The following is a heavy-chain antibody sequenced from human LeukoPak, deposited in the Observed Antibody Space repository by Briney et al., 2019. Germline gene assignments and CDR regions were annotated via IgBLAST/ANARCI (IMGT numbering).Heavy chain of an antibody. V-gene: IGHV4-30-4*01. CDR1: GGSISSGDYY. J-gene: IGHJ4*02. CDR3: ARVLGLLWFGESGYYFDY. Sequence: SETLSLTCTVSGGSISSGDYYWSWIRQPPGKGLEWIGYIYYSGSTYYNPSLKSRVTISVDTSKNQLSLKLSSVTAADTAVYYCARVLGLLWFGESGYYFDYWGQGTLVTVSS. CDR2: IYYSGST. D-gene: IGHD3-10*01.